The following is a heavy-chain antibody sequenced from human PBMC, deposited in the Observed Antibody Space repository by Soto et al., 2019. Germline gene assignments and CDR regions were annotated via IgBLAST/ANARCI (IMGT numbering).Heavy chain of an antibody. Sequence: QVQLVQSGAEVKKPGSSVKVSCKASGGTFSSYTISWVRQAPGQGLEWMGRIIPILGIANYAHKFQGRVTITADKSTSKAYMELSSLRSEDTAVYYCARYGYWSSTSCQDYYYYMDVWGKGTTVTVSS. V-gene: IGHV1-69*02. D-gene: IGHD2-2*03. CDR1: GGTFSSYT. CDR2: IIPILGIA. J-gene: IGHJ6*03. CDR3: ARYGYWSSTSCQDYYYYMDV.